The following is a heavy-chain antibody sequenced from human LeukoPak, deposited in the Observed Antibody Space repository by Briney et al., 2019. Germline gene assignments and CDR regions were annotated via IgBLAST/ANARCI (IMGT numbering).Heavy chain of an antibody. CDR3: ARGSYYDSSGCYYDGHYFDY. CDR1: GGSISSGGYS. Sequence: SETLSLTCAVSGGSISSGGYSWSWIRQPPGKGLEWIGYIYHSGSTYYNPSLKSRVTISVDRSKNQFSLKLSSVTAADTAVYYCARGSYYDSSGCYYDGHYFDYWGQGTLVTVSS. CDR2: IYHSGST. V-gene: IGHV4-30-2*01. J-gene: IGHJ4*02. D-gene: IGHD3-22*01.